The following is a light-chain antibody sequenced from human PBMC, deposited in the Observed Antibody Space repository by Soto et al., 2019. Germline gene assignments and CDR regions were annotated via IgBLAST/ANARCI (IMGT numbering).Light chain of an antibody. V-gene: IGKV3-11*01. CDR3: QQRRNWPQIA. Sequence: EIVLTHSPATLSLSPGERPTLSCMARQSVSSYLAWYQQKPDKAPRLLIYDTSTRATGIPARFSGSGSGTGFTLSISHLEPEDFAVYYCQQRRNWPQIAFGQRTRLEI. CDR2: DTS. J-gene: IGKJ5*01. CDR1: QSVSSY.